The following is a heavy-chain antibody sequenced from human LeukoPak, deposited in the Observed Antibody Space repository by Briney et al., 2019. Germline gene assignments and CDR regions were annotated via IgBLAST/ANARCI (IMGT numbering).Heavy chain of an antibody. Sequence: SETLSLTCAVYGGSFSGYYWSWIRQPPGKGLEWIGEINHSGSTNYNPSLKSRVTMSVDTSKNQFSLKLSSVTAADTAVYYCARDFYDFWSGYYPQDYWGQGTLVTVSS. CDR2: INHSGST. J-gene: IGHJ4*02. V-gene: IGHV4-34*01. CDR3: ARDFYDFWSGYYPQDY. D-gene: IGHD3-3*01. CDR1: GGSFSGYY.